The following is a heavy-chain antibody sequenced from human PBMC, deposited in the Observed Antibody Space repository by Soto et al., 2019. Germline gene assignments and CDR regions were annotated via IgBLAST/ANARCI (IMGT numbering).Heavy chain of an antibody. CDR2: IIPIFGTA. CDR3: GLGYSGCDSARASYGMDV. CDR1: GGTFSSYA. D-gene: IGHD6-25*01. J-gene: IGHJ6*02. Sequence: QVQLVQSGAEVKKPGSSVKVSCKASGGTFSSYAISWVRQAPGQGLEWMGGIIPIFGTANYAQKFQGRVTITAHEATNQPYIEVRSLRSEDTAVYYCGLGYSGCDSARASYGMDVLGQGATVTVSS. V-gene: IGHV1-69*12.